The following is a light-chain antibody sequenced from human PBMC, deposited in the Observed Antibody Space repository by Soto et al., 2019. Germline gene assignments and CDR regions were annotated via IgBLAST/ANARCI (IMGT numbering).Light chain of an antibody. Sequence: DMVMTKTPLSLPVTPGEPASISCRSSQSLLDSDDGNTYLDWYLQKPGQSPQLLIYTVSYRASGVPDRFSGSGSGTDFTLKISRVEAEDVGVYYCMQRIEFPLTFGGGTKVDIK. CDR2: TVS. CDR1: QSLLDSDDGNTY. CDR3: MQRIEFPLT. J-gene: IGKJ4*01. V-gene: IGKV2-40*01.